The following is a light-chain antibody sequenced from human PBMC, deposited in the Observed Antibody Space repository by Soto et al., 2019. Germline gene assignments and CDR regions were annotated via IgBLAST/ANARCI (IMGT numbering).Light chain of an antibody. J-gene: IGLJ1*01. Sequence: QSVLTQPPSVSAAPGQKVTISCSGSSSNIGGNSVSWYQQLPGTAPKLLIYDDNKRPSGIPDRFSGSKSGTSATLGITGFQTGEDADSHCGSWDRSLSAYVFGTGTKVTVL. CDR3: GSWDRSLSAYV. CDR2: DDN. CDR1: SSNIGGNS. V-gene: IGLV1-51*01.